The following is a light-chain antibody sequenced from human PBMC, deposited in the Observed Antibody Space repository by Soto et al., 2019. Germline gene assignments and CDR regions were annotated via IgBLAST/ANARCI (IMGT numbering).Light chain of an antibody. CDR1: SSNFGAGYD. CDR2: GNS. Sequence: QSVLTQPPSVSGAPGQRVTISCTGSSSNFGAGYDVHWYQQFPGTAPKLLIYGNSNRPSGVPDRFSGSKSGTSASLAITGLQAEDEADYYCQSYDSSLSGHVVFGGGTKLTVL. V-gene: IGLV1-40*01. J-gene: IGLJ2*01. CDR3: QSYDSSLSGHVV.